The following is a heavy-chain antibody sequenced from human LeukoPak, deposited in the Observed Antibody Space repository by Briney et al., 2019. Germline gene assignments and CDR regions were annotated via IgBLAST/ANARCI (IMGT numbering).Heavy chain of an antibody. CDR3: ARMAFGGSYYFDY. J-gene: IGHJ4*02. CDR1: GFTFSSYS. V-gene: IGHV3-21*01. D-gene: IGHD1-26*01. Sequence: GGSLRLSCAASGFTFSSYSMNWVRQAPGKGLEWVSSISSSSSYIYYADSVKGRFTISRDNAKNSLYLQMNSLRAEDTAVYYCARMAFGGSYYFDYWGQGTLVTVSS. CDR2: ISSSSSYI.